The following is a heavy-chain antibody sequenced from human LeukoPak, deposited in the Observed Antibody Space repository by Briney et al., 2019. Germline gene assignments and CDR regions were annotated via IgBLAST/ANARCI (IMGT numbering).Heavy chain of an antibody. D-gene: IGHD3-10*01. CDR2: ISGTGYNT. J-gene: IGHJ4*02. V-gene: IGHV3-23*01. Sequence: PGGSLRLSCAASGFTFRNCAMSWVRQAAGKGLEWDSGISGTGYNTYYADSVKGRFTISRDNSKNTLYLQMNSLGAEDTAVYYCAKHVSGSLFYFDYWGQRTLVTVSS. CDR1: GFTFRNCA. CDR3: AKHVSGSLFYFDY.